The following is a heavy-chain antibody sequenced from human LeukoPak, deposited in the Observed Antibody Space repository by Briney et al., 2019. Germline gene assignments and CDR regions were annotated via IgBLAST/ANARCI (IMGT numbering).Heavy chain of an antibody. D-gene: IGHD6-6*01. Sequence: GESPKISCKGSGYSFSNNWIGWVRQMPGKGLEWMGIIYPGDSDTRYSPSFQGQVTISADKSISTAYLQWSSLKASDTAMYYCARERSSQGYFDFWGQGTLVTVSS. J-gene: IGHJ4*02. V-gene: IGHV5-51*01. CDR2: IYPGDSDT. CDR1: GYSFSNNW. CDR3: ARERSSQGYFDF.